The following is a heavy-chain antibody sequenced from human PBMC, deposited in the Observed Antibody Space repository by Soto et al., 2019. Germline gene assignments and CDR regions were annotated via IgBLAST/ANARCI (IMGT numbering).Heavy chain of an antibody. J-gene: IGHJ6*02. V-gene: IGHV1-18*01. Sequence: GASVKVSCKASGYTFIRNGMSWVRQAPGQGLEWMGWISAYNGNTEYAQKFQGRVTMTTDTSTSTAYMELRNLRSDDTAVYYCARDSATLVPGVWGQGTTVTVSS. D-gene: IGHD3-10*01. CDR3: ARDSATLVPGV. CDR2: ISAYNGNT. CDR1: GYTFIRNG.